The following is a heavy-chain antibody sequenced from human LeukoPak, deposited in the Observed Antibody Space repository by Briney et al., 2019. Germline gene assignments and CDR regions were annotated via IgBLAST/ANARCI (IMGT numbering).Heavy chain of an antibody. CDR2: FDPEDGET. D-gene: IGHD1-26*01. CDR3: ATDATYSGSYFNY. V-gene: IGHV1-24*01. J-gene: IGHJ4*02. CDR1: GYTLTELS. Sequence: VASVKVSCKVSGYTLTELSMHWVRQAPGKGLEWMGGFDPEDGETIYAQKFQGRVTMTEDTSTDTAYMELSSLRSEDTAVYYCATDATYSGSYFNYWGQGTLVTVSS.